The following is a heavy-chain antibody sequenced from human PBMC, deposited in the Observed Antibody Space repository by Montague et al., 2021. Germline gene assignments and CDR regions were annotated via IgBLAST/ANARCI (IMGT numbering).Heavy chain of an antibody. D-gene: IGHD5-18*01. CDR1: GGSISSFS. CDR3: ARGRGNSYVSFDS. V-gene: IGHV4-59*13. CDR2: IYYSGSTGGTT. J-gene: IGHJ4*02. Sequence: SETLSLTCTVSGGSISSFSWSWIRQPPEKGLELIAYIYYSGSTGGTTTYNPSLTIRVTISVTSSKDQLSLQLTSVTTADTAVYYCARGRGNSYVSFDSWGQGTLVSVSS.